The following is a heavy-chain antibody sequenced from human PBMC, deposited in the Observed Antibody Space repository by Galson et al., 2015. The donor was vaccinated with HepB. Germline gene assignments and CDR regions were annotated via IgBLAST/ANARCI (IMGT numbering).Heavy chain of an antibody. CDR3: PRDYYYDSSGYRKYYSYGMDV. CDR1: GYTFTNYG. Sequence: SVKVSCKASGYTFTNYGISWVRQAPGQGLEWMGWISAYNGNTNYAQKLQGRVTMTTDTSTSTAYMELRSLRSDDTAVYCCPRDYYYDSSGYRKYYSYGMDVWGQGTTVTVSS. D-gene: IGHD3-22*01. J-gene: IGHJ6*02. CDR2: ISAYNGNT. V-gene: IGHV1-18*01.